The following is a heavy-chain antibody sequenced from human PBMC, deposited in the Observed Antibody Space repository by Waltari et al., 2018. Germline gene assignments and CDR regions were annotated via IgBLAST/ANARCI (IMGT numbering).Heavy chain of an antibody. V-gene: IGHV4-34*01. J-gene: IGHJ6*02. Sequence: QVQLQQWGAGLLKPSETLSLTCAGYGGSFSGYYWSWIRQPPGKGLEWIGEINHSGSTNYNPSLKSRVTISVDTSKNQFSLKLSSVTAADTAVYYCARGGIAARRASIYYYYYGMDVWGQGTTVTVSS. CDR2: INHSGST. CDR3: ARGGIAARRASIYYYYYGMDV. D-gene: IGHD6-6*01. CDR1: GGSFSGYY.